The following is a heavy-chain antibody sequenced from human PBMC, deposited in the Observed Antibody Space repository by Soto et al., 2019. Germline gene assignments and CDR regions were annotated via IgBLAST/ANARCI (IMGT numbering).Heavy chain of an antibody. Sequence: PGWSLRLSCAASGFTFSSYGMHWVRQAPGKGLEWVAVIWYDGSNKYYADSVKGRFTISRDNSKNTLYLQMNSLRAEDTAVYYCAREIAVAGYYYYGMDVWGQGTTVTASS. CDR2: IWYDGSNK. CDR1: GFTFSSYG. V-gene: IGHV3-33*01. J-gene: IGHJ6*02. D-gene: IGHD6-19*01. CDR3: AREIAVAGYYYYGMDV.